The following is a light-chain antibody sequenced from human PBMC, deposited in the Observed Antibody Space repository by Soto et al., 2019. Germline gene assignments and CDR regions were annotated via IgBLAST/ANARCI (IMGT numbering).Light chain of an antibody. CDR2: HVT. V-gene: IGLV2-14*01. CDR3: SSYTSSTTYV. J-gene: IGLJ1*01. CDR1: SSDVGGYNY. Sequence: QSALTQPACVSGSPGQSITISCTGTSSDVGGYNYVSWYQQHPGKAPKLMIYHVTNRPSGVSDRFSGSKSGNTASLTISGLQAEDEADYYCSSYTSSTTYVFGTGTKVTVL.